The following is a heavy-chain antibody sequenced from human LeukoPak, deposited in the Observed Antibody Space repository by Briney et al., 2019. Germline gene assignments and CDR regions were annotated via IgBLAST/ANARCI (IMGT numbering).Heavy chain of an antibody. CDR1: GGTFSSYA. V-gene: IGHV1-69*01. J-gene: IGHJ4*02. D-gene: IGHD5-12*01. Sequence: ASVKVACKASGGTFSSYAISWVRQAPGQGLEWMGGIIPIFGTANYAQKFQGRVTITADESTSTAYMELSSLRSEDTAVYYCARAHGEYSGYDLGVPFYWGQGTLVTVSS. CDR3: ARAHGEYSGYDLGVPFY. CDR2: IIPIFGTA.